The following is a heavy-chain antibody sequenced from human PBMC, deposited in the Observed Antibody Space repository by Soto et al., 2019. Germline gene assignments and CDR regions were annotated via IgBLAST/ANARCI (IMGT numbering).Heavy chain of an antibody. CDR1: GFTFSRHA. D-gene: IGHD6-13*01. Sequence: EVQLLESGGGLVQPGGSLRLSCTASGFTFSRHAMTWVRQAPGKGLEWVSGLSDSGGSIYYADSVKGRFTISRDNSMNTLYLQMNTLRAEDTAIYYCAKVSSSWYAGFFDLWVQGTLVTVSS. J-gene: IGHJ4*02. CDR2: LSDSGGSI. V-gene: IGHV3-23*01. CDR3: AKVSSSWYAGFFDL.